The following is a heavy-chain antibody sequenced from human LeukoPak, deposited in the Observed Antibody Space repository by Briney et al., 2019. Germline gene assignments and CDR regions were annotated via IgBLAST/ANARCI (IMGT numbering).Heavy chain of an antibody. Sequence: GASVKVSCKASGYTFTSYYMHWVRQAPGQGLEWMGIINPSGGSTSYAQKFQGRVTITADESTSTAYVELSSLRSEDTAVYYCARANLDIVVVPAAKGAYYYYGMDVWGQGTTVTVSS. CDR2: INPSGGST. V-gene: IGHV1-46*01. CDR1: GYTFTSYY. J-gene: IGHJ6*02. D-gene: IGHD2-2*03. CDR3: ARANLDIVVVPAAKGAYYYYGMDV.